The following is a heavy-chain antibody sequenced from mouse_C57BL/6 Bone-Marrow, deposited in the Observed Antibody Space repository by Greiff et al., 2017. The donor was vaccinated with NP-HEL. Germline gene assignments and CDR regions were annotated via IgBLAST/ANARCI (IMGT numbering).Heavy chain of an antibody. CDR1: GYTFTSYW. D-gene: IGHD2-4*01. CDR3: ARGDDYGWYFDV. CDR2: IYPGSGST. Sequence: QVQLQQPGAELVKPGASVKMSCKASGYTFTSYWITWVKQRPGQGLEWIGDIYPGSGSTNYNEKFKSKATLTVDTSSSTAYMQLSCLTSEDSAVYYCARGDDYGWYFDVWGTGTTVTVSS. V-gene: IGHV1-55*01. J-gene: IGHJ1*03.